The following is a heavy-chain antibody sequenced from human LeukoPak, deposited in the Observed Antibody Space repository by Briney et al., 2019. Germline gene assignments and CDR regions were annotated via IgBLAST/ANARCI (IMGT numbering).Heavy chain of an antibody. CDR1: RFIFRSYA. Sequence: GGSLTLSCAPSRFIFRSYALSWLRQAPGKGLERASAISASGGSTYYADYVKGRFTMSRDNSKNTLYLQMNSLRAEDTAVYYCAKYLGRYSRYEYVLGPLWYWGQGTLVTVGS. V-gene: IGHV3-23*01. J-gene: IGHJ4*02. D-gene: IGHD5-12*01. CDR2: ISASGGST. CDR3: AKYLGRYSRYEYVLGPLWY.